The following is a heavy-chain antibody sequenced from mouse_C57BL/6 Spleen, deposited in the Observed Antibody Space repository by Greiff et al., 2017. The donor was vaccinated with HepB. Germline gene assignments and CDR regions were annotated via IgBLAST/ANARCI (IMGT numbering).Heavy chain of an antibody. Sequence: EVQGVESGGGLVKPGGSLKLSCAASGFTFSSYAMSWVRQTPEKRLEWVATISDGGSYTYYPDNVKGRFTISRDNAKNNLYLQMSHLKSEDTAMYYCARDRIYDGYYFDYWGQGTTLTVSS. CDR3: ARDRIYDGYYFDY. J-gene: IGHJ2*01. CDR1: GFTFSSYA. V-gene: IGHV5-4*01. D-gene: IGHD2-3*01. CDR2: ISDGGSYT.